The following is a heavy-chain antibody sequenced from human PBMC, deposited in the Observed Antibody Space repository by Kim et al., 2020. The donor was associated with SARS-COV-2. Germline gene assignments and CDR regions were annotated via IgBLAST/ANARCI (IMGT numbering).Heavy chain of an antibody. J-gene: IGHJ3*02. CDR2: IIPNFGTA. D-gene: IGHD3-10*01. V-gene: IGHV1-69*13. Sequence: SVKVSCKASGDTFSSYAISWVRQAPGQGLEWMGGIIPNFGTANYAQKFQGRVTITADESTSTAYMELSSLRSEDTAVYYCATTRRGSYDAFDIWGQGTMVTVSS. CDR3: ATTRRGSYDAFDI. CDR1: GDTFSSYA.